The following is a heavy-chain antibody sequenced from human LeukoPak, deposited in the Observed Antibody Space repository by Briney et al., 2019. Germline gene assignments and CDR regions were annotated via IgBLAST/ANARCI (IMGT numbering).Heavy chain of an antibody. Sequence: PSETLSLTCTVSGGSISSSSYYWGWIRRPPGKGLEWIGSIYYSGSTYYNPSLKSRGTISLDTSKNQFSLTLSSMTAADTAVYHCARSHLGYGDYALDTWGQGALVTVSS. CDR2: IYYSGST. J-gene: IGHJ5*02. CDR1: GGSISSSSYY. CDR3: ARSHLGYGDYALDT. D-gene: IGHD4-17*01. V-gene: IGHV4-39*07.